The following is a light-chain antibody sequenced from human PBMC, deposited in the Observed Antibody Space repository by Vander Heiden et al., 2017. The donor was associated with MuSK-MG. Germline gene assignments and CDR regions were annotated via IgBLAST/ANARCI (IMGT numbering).Light chain of an antibody. Sequence: EIVMTQSPATLSVSPGERATLSCRASQSVSSNLAWYQQKPGQAPRLLIYGASNRANGIPDRFSGSGSGTEFTLTISSLQSEDFAVYYWQQYNNWLTFGGGTKVEIK. V-gene: IGKV3-15*01. CDR1: QSVSSN. CDR3: QQYNNWLT. CDR2: GAS. J-gene: IGKJ4*01.